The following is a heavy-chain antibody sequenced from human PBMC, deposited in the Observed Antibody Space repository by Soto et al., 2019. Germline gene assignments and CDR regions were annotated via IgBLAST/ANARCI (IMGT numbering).Heavy chain of an antibody. V-gene: IGHV4-59*08. D-gene: IGHD3-10*01. J-gene: IGHJ6*02. Sequence: QVQLQESGPGLVKPSETLSLSCTVSGGSISSYYWSWFRQSPGKRMEWIGYVHHSWGSSYNPSLQSRVATSLDTPKSQFARKVTSVTATDTAVYYCARQGFGPLHGLVDVWGQGTTVTVSS. CDR2: VHHSWGS. CDR3: ARQGFGPLHGLVDV. CDR1: GGSISSYY.